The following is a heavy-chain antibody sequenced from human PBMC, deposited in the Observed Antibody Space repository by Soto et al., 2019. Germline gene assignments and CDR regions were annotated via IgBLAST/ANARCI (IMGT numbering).Heavy chain of an antibody. V-gene: IGHV4-30-2*06. Sequence: SETLSLTCAVSGGSMSSGGHSWSWIRQSPGKGLEWTGCIYATGKTYYNPSLKSRVTISVDTSNNLFSLNVTSVTAADTAVYYCARAPPGPSPRWDVWGQGTTVTVSS. CDR3: ARAPPGPSPRWDV. D-gene: IGHD3-10*01. CDR1: GGSMSSGGHS. J-gene: IGHJ6*02. CDR2: IYATGKT.